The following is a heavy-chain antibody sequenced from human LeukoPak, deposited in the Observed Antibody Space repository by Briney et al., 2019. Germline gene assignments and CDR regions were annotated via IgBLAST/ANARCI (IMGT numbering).Heavy chain of an antibody. CDR2: FYPRENTQNSAST. CDR3: AIDTFSSGWWDYSDH. J-gene: IGHJ4*02. V-gene: IGHV4-4*07. Sequence: SETLSLTCSAPGGSVRGFYWSWFRRPPGKGLEGIGRFYPRENTQNSASTKYNPSLKSRVNMSVGTSKNQFSLKLRSMTAADTAIYFCAIDTFSSGWWDYSDHWGQGILVTVSS. CDR1: GGSVRGFY. D-gene: IGHD6-19*01.